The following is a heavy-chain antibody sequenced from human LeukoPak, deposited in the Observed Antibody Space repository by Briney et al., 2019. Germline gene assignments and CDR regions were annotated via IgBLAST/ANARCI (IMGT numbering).Heavy chain of an antibody. Sequence: SETLSLTCTVSGGSISSGDYYWSWIRQPPGKGLEWIGYIYYSGSTYYNPSLKGRVTISVDTSRNQFSLKLGSVTAADTAVYYCARGPVIPATIDDFWDYFDYWGQGTLVTVSS. V-gene: IGHV4-30-4*08. D-gene: IGHD3-3*01. J-gene: IGHJ4*02. CDR2: IYYSGST. CDR1: GGSISSGDYY. CDR3: ARGPVIPATIDDFWDYFDY.